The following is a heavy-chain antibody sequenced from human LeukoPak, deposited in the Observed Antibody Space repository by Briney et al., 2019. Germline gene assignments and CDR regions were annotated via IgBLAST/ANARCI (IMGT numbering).Heavy chain of an antibody. J-gene: IGHJ4*02. V-gene: IGHV3-23*01. D-gene: IGHD6-6*01. CDR2: ISGSGGST. CDR1: GITFTSST. CDR3: ARDLAARHFDY. Sequence: GGSLRLSCAVSGITFTSSTMNWVRQAPGKGLEWVSGISGSGGSTYYADSVKGRFTISRDNSKNTLFLQMNSLRGEDTAVYYCARDLAARHFDYWGQGTLVTVSS.